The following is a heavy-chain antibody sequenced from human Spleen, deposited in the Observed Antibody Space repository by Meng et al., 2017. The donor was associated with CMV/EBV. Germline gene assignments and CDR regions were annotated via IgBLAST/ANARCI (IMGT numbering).Heavy chain of an antibody. CDR2: IIPIFGTA. J-gene: IGHJ4*02. V-gene: IGHV1-69*13. CDR1: GYTFTSYG. CDR3: ARAYLTTAPYPDY. Sequence: QVQLVKFGAGVKKPGASVKVSCKASGYTFTSYGISWVRQAPGQGLEWMGGIIPIFGTANYAQKFQGRVTITADESTSTAYMELSSLRSEDTAVYYCARAYLTTAPYPDYWGQGTLVTVSS. D-gene: IGHD4-17*01.